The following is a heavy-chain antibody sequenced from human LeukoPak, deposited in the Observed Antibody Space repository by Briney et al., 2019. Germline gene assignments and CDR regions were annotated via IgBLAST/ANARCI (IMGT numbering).Heavy chain of an antibody. J-gene: IGHJ4*02. D-gene: IGHD3-16*01. V-gene: IGHV3-23*01. CDR3: VEAAGGSSDY. CDR2: ISGSGAGT. Sequence: GGSLRLSCAASGFTISNSAMNWVRQAPGKGLEWVSTISGSGAGTHYADSVKGRFTISRDNSKNTLYLQMNSLRAEDTAVYYCVEAAGGSSDYWGQGTLVTVSS. CDR1: GFTISNSA.